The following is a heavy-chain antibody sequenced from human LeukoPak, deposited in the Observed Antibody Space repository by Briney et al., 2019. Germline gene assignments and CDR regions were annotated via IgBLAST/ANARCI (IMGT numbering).Heavy chain of an antibody. Sequence: SEILSLTCTVSGGSISSGSYYWSWIRQPAGKGLEWIGRIYTSGSTNYNPSLKSRVTISVDTSKNQFSLKLSSVTAADTAVYYCARDLSSSSFDYWGQGTLVTVSS. CDR3: ARDLSSSSFDY. CDR1: GGSISSGSYY. J-gene: IGHJ4*02. D-gene: IGHD6-6*01. V-gene: IGHV4-61*02. CDR2: IYTSGST.